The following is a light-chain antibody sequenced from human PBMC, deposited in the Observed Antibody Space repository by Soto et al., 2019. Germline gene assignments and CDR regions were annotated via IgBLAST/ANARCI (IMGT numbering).Light chain of an antibody. CDR2: GAS. J-gene: IGKJ5*01. CDR3: QQYNNWPYT. V-gene: IGKV3-15*01. CDR1: QSVSSN. Sequence: IVMTQSPATLSVSPGERATLSCRASQSVSSNLAWYQQKPGQAPRLLIYGASTRATGIPARFSGSGSGTEFTLNISSLQSEDFAVYYCQQYNNWPYTFGQGTRLEIK.